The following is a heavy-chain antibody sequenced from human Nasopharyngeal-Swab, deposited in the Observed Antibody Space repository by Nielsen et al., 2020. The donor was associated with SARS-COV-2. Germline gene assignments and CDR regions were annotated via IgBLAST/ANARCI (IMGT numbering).Heavy chain of an antibody. CDR1: GGSISSDNDY. Sequence: SETLSLTCTVSGGSISSDNDYWSWIRQPAGKGLEWIGRIYFSGSTNYSPSLKSRVTISVDTSKNQFSLKLSSVTAADTAVYYCARAGIATPGSSWFDPWGQGALVTVSS. V-gene: IGHV4-61*02. CDR2: IYFSGST. D-gene: IGHD6-13*01. J-gene: IGHJ5*02. CDR3: ARAGIATPGSSWFDP.